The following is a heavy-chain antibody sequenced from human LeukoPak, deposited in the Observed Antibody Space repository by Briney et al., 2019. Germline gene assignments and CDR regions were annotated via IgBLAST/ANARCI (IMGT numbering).Heavy chain of an antibody. J-gene: IGHJ6*03. CDR2: INHSGST. Sequence: TSETLSLTCAVYGGSFSGYYWSWIRQPPGKGLEWIGEINHSGSTNYNPSLKSRVTISVDTSKNQFSLKLSSVTAADTAVYYCARGRTARGVKYMDVWGKGTTVTVSS. V-gene: IGHV4-34*01. D-gene: IGHD1-1*01. CDR3: ARGRTARGVKYMDV. CDR1: GGSFSGYY.